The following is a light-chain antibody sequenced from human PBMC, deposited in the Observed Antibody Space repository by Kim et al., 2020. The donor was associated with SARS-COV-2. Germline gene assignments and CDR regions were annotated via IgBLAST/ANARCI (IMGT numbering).Light chain of an antibody. CDR3: NSRDSSGNHPVV. Sequence: SSELTQDPAVSVAFGQTVRITCQGDSLRSYYASWYQQKPGQAPVLVIYGKNNRPSGIPDRFSGSSSGNTASLTITGAQAEDEADYYCNSRDSSGNHPVVFGGGTQLTVL. V-gene: IGLV3-19*01. J-gene: IGLJ2*01. CDR2: GKN. CDR1: SLRSYY.